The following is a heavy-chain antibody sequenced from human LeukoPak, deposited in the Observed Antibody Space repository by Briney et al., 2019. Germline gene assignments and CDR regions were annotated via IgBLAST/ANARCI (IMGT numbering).Heavy chain of an antibody. V-gene: IGHV3-23*01. CDR3: AKDAIGQYRPYYFDC. CDR2: ISGSGEST. CDR1: GFTFSSYA. J-gene: IGHJ4*02. D-gene: IGHD3-16*02. Sequence: GGSLRLSCAASGFTFSSYAMSWVRQAPGKGLEWVSSISGSGESTYYADYVKGRFTVSRDNSKNTLNLQLNSLRAEDTAVYYCAKDAIGQYRPYYFDCWGQGTLVTVSS.